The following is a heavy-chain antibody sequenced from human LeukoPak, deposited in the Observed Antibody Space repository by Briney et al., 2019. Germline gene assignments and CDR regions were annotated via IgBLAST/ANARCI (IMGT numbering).Heavy chain of an antibody. V-gene: IGHV4-61*02. CDR1: GGSISSGSYY. J-gene: IGHJ4*02. CDR3: ARDDIVATLGLDY. D-gene: IGHD5-12*01. CDR2: IYTSGST. Sequence: PSETLSLTCSVSGGSISSGSYYWSWIRQPAGKGLEWIGRIYTSGSTNYNPSLKSRVTISIETSKNQFSLKLSSVTAADTAVYYCARDDIVATLGLDYWGQGTLVTVSS.